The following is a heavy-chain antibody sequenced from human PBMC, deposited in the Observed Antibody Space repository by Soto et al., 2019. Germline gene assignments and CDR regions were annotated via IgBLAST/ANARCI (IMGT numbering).Heavy chain of an antibody. CDR1: AFSLSNYT. J-gene: IGHJ6*02. CDR3: ARIKLVEWFFINVDVYDMND. CDR2: ISSDMRSI. V-gene: IGHV3-48*02. Sequence: GGSLRLSCVSSAFSLSNYTEISVRKAQRKRLDWGSFISSDMRSIYYADSVEGCFTVSRDNARNSVSLQMDSLRDEDAAVYHCARIKLVEWFFINVDVYDMNDWGQGTPVTVSS. D-gene: IGHD3-3*01.